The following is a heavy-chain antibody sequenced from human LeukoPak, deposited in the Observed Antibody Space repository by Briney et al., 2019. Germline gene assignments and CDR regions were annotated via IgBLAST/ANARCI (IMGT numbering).Heavy chain of an antibody. Sequence: GGSLRLSCAASGFTFSSYWMSWVRQAPGKGLEWVANIKQDGSEKYYVDSVKGRFTISRDNAKNSLYLQMNSLRAEDTAVYYCARVYDSSGYRMYFDYWGQGTLVTVSS. J-gene: IGHJ4*02. CDR1: GFTFSSYW. CDR2: IKQDGSEK. CDR3: ARVYDSSGYRMYFDY. D-gene: IGHD3-22*01. V-gene: IGHV3-7*01.